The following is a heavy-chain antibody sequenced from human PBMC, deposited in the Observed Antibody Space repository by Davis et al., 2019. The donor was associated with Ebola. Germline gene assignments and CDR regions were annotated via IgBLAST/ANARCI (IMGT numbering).Heavy chain of an antibody. CDR3: ARRQYSSSPFDP. CDR1: GGSISSSNW. CDR2: IYHSGST. V-gene: IGHV4-4*02. Sequence: MPGGSLRLSCAVSGGSISSSNWWSWVRQPPGKGLEWIGEIYHSGSTYCNPSVKSRVTISVDTSKNQFSLKLNSVTAADTAVYYCARRQYSSSPFDPWGQGILVTVSS. D-gene: IGHD6-13*01. J-gene: IGHJ5*02.